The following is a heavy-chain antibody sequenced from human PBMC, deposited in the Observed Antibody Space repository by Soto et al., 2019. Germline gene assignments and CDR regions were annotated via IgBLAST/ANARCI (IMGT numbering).Heavy chain of an antibody. V-gene: IGHV3-74*01. J-gene: IGHJ5*02. CDR1: GFTFSDYW. CDR2: INSDGSST. Sequence: EVQLVESGGGLVQPGGSLRLSCAASGFTFSDYWMHWVRQAPGKGLVWVSRINSDGSSTNYADSVKGRFTISRDNAKNTLYLQMNSLRAEVTAVYYCARGNDGGWFDPWGQGTLVTVSS. D-gene: IGHD1-1*01. CDR3: ARGNDGGWFDP.